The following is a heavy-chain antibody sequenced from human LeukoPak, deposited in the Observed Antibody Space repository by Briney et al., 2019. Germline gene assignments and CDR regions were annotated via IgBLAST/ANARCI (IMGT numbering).Heavy chain of an antibody. D-gene: IGHD2-15*01. CDR3: VRDNPRCCGVVPANIDDS. Sequence: GGSLRLSCAASGFTFSSYGMHWVRQAPGKGLEWVAFIRYDGSNKYYADSVRGRFTISRDNARNSLYLQMHSLRAEDTAVYYCVRDNPRCCGVVPANIDDSWGQGTLVIVSS. V-gene: IGHV3-30*02. J-gene: IGHJ4*02. CDR1: GFTFSSYG. CDR2: IRYDGSNK.